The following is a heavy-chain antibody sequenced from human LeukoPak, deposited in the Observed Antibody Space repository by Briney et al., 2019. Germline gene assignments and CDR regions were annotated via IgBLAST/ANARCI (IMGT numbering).Heavy chain of an antibody. J-gene: IGHJ6*04. CDR3: ARDRGSSWYRGDYYYGMDV. CDR2: ISSSGSTI. D-gene: IGHD6-13*01. V-gene: IGHV3-48*03. Sequence: GGSLRLSCAASGFTFSSYEMNWVRQAPGKGLEWVSYISSSGSTIYYADSVKGRFTIPRDNAKNSLYLQMNSLRAEDTAVYYCARDRGSSWYRGDYYYGMDVWGKGTTVTVSS. CDR1: GFTFSSYE.